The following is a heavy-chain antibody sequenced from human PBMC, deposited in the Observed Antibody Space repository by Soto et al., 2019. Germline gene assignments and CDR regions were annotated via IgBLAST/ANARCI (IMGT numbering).Heavy chain of an antibody. J-gene: IGHJ6*02. V-gene: IGHV3-30*03. D-gene: IGHD2-2*01. CDR3: ARDHHCSSTSCYDGYYGMDV. Sequence: GSLRLSCAASGFTFSSSGMHWVRQAPGKGLEWVAVTSFDGSSGYYADSVRGRFTISRDNSNNTLYLQMNSLRAEDTAVYYCARDHHCSSTSCYDGYYGMDVWGQGTTVTVSS. CDR1: GFTFSSSG. CDR2: TSFDGSSG.